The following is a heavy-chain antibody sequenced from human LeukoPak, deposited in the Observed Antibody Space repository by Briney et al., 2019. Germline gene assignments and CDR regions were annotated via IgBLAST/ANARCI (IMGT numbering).Heavy chain of an antibody. D-gene: IGHD1-26*01. CDR1: GHSFTNHW. CDR2: INFGDSET. CDR3: ATRPYAGSPNWYDP. J-gene: IGHJ5*02. V-gene: IGHV5-51*01. Sequence: GESLQISCHASGHSFTNHWIGWVRQMPGIGLEWVGIINFGDSETLYSPSFQGQVTISLDKSISTTYLQWRSLKASDTATYYCATRPYAGSPNWYDPWGQGTLVTVSS.